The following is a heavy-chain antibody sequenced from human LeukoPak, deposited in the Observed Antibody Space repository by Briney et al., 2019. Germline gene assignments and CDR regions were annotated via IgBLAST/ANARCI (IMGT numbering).Heavy chain of an antibody. J-gene: IGHJ4*02. CDR2: IYYSGSN. CDR3: ARQGIAVNFDY. CDR1: GVSISSYY. D-gene: IGHD6-19*01. Sequence: SETLSLTCTGSGVSISSYYWSWIRQPPGKGLEWIGYIYYSGSNYYNPSLKSRVTISVDTSKNQFSLKLSSVTAADTAVYYCARQGIAVNFDYWGQGTLVTVSS. V-gene: IGHV4-59*08.